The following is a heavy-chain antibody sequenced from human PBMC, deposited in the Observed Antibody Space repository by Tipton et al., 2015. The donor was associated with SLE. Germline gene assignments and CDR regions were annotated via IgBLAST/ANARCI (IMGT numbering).Heavy chain of an antibody. CDR3: ARGFSSSWGKAFDI. CDR2: MDHSGSS. V-gene: IGHV4-38-2*01. D-gene: IGHD6-13*01. Sequence: TLSLTCAVSGYSISSGYYWGWIRQPPGKGLEWIGSMDHSGSSYHNPSPKSRVTTSVGTSKNQFSLKLRSVTAADTAVYYCARGFSSSWGKAFDIWGQGTMVIVSS. CDR1: GYSISSGYY. J-gene: IGHJ3*02.